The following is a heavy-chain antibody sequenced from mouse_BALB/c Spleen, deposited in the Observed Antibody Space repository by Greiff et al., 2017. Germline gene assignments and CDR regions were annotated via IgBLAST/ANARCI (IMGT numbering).Heavy chain of an antibody. CDR1: GYSITSDYA. CDR3: ARRGSYGNYDWYFDV. CDR2: ISYSGST. D-gene: IGHD2-1*01. J-gene: IGHJ1*01. Sequence: DVQLQESGPGLVKPSQSLSLTCTVTGYSITSDYAWNWIRQFPGNKLEWMGYISYSGSTSYNPSLKSRISITRDTSKNQFFLQLNSVTTEDTATYYCARRGSYGNYDWYFDVWGAGTTVTVSS. V-gene: IGHV3-2*02.